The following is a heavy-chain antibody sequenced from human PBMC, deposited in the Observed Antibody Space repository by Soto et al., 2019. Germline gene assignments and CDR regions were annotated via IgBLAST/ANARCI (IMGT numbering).Heavy chain of an antibody. Sequence: QVQLVESGGGVVQPGRSLRLSCAASGFTFSSYGMHWVRQAPGKGLEWVAVIWYDGSNKYYADSVKGRFTISRDNSKNPLNWQRTSLRAKDRVLNNFPGNSLGSMALVGFDTWGKGPL. CDR3: PGNSLGSMALVGFDT. V-gene: IGHV3-33*01. D-gene: IGHD6-13*01. CDR1: GFTFSSYG. CDR2: IWYDGSNK. J-gene: IGHJ4*02.